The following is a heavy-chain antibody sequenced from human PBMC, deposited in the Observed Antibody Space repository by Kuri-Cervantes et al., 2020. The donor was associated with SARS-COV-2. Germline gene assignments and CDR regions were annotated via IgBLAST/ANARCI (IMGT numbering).Heavy chain of an antibody. D-gene: IGHD6-13*01. CDR3: ARDRSAAGTRVDY. CDR1: GYTFTSYY. V-gene: IGHV1-46*01. Sequence: YLASGYTFTSYYMHWVRQAPGQGLEWMGIINPSGGSTSYAQKFQGRVTMTRDTSTSTVYMELSSLRSEDTAVYYCARDRSAAGTRVDYWGQGTLVTVSS. CDR2: INPSGGST. J-gene: IGHJ4*02.